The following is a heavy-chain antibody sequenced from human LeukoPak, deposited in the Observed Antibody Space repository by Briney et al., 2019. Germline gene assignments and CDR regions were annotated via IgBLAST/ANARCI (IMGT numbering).Heavy chain of an antibody. V-gene: IGHV3-15*01. D-gene: IGHD3-16*02. J-gene: IGHJ4*02. CDR2: IKSKSDGGTI. Sequence: GGSLRLSCAASGFTFTKAWMSWVRQAPGKGLEWVGRIKSKSDGGTIDYAAPVEGRVTISRDDSKNMVYLQMNSLKTEDTAVYYCNTDEGLASWPMFSYRGQGTQVTVSS. CDR3: NTDEGLASWPMFSY. CDR1: GFTFTKAW.